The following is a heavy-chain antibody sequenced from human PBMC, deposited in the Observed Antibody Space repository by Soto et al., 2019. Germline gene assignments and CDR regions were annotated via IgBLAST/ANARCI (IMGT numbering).Heavy chain of an antibody. Sequence: QVQLQESGPGLVKPSQTLSLTCTVSGGSISSGGYFWSWIRQHPGKGLEWIGYIYYSGSTYYNPSLKSRVTISVDTSKNQFSLKLSSVTAADTAVYYCARRSIAAAGWWFDPWGQGTLVTVSS. V-gene: IGHV4-31*03. CDR2: IYYSGST. CDR3: ARRSIAAAGWWFDP. J-gene: IGHJ5*02. CDR1: GGSISSGGYF. D-gene: IGHD6-13*01.